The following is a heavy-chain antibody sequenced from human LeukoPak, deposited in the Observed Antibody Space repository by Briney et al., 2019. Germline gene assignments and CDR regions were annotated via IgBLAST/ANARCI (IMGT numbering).Heavy chain of an antibody. CDR2: IYPYDSDT. CDR1: GYDFTTSA. Sequence: GESLKISCKASGYDFTTSAIAWVRQMPGKGLEWMGIIYPYDSDTRYSPSFQGQVTISADRSISTAYLQWNSLKASDTATYYCARQYYSSGSCDLWGQGTLVTVSS. D-gene: IGHD6-25*01. CDR3: ARQYYSSGSCDL. V-gene: IGHV5-51*01. J-gene: IGHJ5*02.